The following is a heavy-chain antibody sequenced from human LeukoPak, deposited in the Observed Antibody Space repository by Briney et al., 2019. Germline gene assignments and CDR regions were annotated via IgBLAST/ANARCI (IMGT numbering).Heavy chain of an antibody. CDR1: GYTFTSYD. Sequence: ASVKVSCKASGYTFTSYDINWVRQATGQGLEWMGWINPNSGGTNCAQKFQGRVTMTRDTSINTAYMELSSLRFDDTAVYYCARGATAGRFSLRPTGAYYMDVWGKGTTVTVSS. J-gene: IGHJ6*03. D-gene: IGHD6-13*01. V-gene: IGHV1-2*02. CDR3: ARGATAGRFSLRPTGAYYMDV. CDR2: INPNSGGT.